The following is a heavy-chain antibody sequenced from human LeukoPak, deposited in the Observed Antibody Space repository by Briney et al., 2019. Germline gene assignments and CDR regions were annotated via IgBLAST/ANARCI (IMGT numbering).Heavy chain of an antibody. J-gene: IGHJ6*02. D-gene: IGHD3/OR15-3a*01. CDR2: INPSGGST. Sequence: GASVTVSCKASVYTFIRYYMHWVRQAPGQGLEWMGIINPSGGSTSYAQKFQGRVTMTRDTSTRIVYMELSSLRSEDTAVYYCARWGASGLALIYYYGMDVWGQGTTVTVSS. CDR1: VYTFIRYY. V-gene: IGHV1-46*01. CDR3: ARWGASGLALIYYYGMDV.